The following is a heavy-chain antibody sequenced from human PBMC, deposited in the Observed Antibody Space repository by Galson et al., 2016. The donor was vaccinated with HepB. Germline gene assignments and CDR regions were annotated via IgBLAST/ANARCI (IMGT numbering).Heavy chain of an antibody. Sequence: SETLSLTCAVYGGSVSGYYWNWIRQPPGKGLEWIGEINHSGSTNNNPSLESRVTISIGTSENHFPLKLTSVTAADTAVYYCARGQNPTGRGHNCFDPWGQGTLVTVSS. CDR1: GGSVSGYY. V-gene: IGHV4-34*01. CDR2: INHSGST. J-gene: IGHJ5*02. CDR3: ARGQNPTGRGHNCFDP. D-gene: IGHD4-17*01.